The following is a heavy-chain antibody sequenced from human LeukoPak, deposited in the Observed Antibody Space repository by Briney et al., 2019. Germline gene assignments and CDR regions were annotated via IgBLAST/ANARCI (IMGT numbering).Heavy chain of an antibody. CDR2: IYYSGST. Sequence: SETLSLTCSGSGGSIGRGSYYGGWIRQSPGKGLEWIGSIYYSGSTNYNPSLKSRVTISVDTSKNQFSLKLSSVTAADTAVYYCARVAAKTVDYWGQGTLVTVSS. J-gene: IGHJ4*02. CDR1: GGSIGRGSYY. D-gene: IGHD2-15*01. V-gene: IGHV4-39*07. CDR3: ARVAAKTVDY.